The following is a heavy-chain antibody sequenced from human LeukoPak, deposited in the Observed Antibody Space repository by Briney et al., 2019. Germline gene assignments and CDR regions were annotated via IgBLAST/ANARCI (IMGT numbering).Heavy chain of an antibody. CDR2: IYSGGTT. Sequence: GGSLRLSCTASDLTVSDNYMSWVRQAPGKGLEWVAVIYSGGTTYYAESVKGRFTISRDTSSNTVHLQMTSLRAEDTAVYYCAREMKTGMAHDHWGQGTLVTVSS. J-gene: IGHJ4*02. CDR3: AREMKTGMAHDH. V-gene: IGHV3-53*01. CDR1: DLTVSDNY. D-gene: IGHD5-18*01.